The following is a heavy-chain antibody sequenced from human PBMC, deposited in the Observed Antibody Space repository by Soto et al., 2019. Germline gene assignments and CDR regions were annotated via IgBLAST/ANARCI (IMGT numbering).Heavy chain of an antibody. CDR3: ARLLGQPLLRKTLQASGLDY. D-gene: IGHD2-21*02. Sequence: SETLSLTCTVSGGSISSSSYYWGWIRQPPGKGLEWIGSIYYSGSTYYNPSLKSRITISVDTSKNQFSLKLSSVTAADTAVYYCARLLGQPLLRKTLQASGLDYWGQGTLVTVSS. CDR1: GGSISSSSYY. CDR2: IYYSGST. J-gene: IGHJ4*02. V-gene: IGHV4-39*01.